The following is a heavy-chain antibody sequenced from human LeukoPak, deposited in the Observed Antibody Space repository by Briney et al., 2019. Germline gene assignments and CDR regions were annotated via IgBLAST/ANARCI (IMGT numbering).Heavy chain of an antibody. CDR2: IYYSGSI. J-gene: IGHJ4*02. CDR1: GYSISSSNW. V-gene: IGHV4-28*03. CDR3: AREDNDYVWGSFSVY. D-gene: IGHD3-16*01. Sequence: PSETLSLTCAVSGYSISSSNWWGWIRQPPGKGLEWIGYIYYSGSIYYNPSLKSRVTISVDTSKNQFSLKLSSVTAADTAVYYCAREDNDYVWGSFSVYWGQGTLVTVSS.